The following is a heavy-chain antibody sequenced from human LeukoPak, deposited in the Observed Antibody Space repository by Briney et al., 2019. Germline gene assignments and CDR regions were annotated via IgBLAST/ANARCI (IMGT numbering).Heavy chain of an antibody. D-gene: IGHD5-12*01. CDR3: ARTGDSGYENYYYYGMDV. CDR2: IYPGDSDT. Sequence: GESLKISCKGSGYSFTSYWIGWVRQMPGKGLEWMGIIYPGDSDTRYSPSFQGQVTISADKSISTAYLQWSSLKASDTAMYYCARTGDSGYENYYYYGMDVWGQGTTVTVSS. V-gene: IGHV5-51*01. J-gene: IGHJ6*02. CDR1: GYSFTSYW.